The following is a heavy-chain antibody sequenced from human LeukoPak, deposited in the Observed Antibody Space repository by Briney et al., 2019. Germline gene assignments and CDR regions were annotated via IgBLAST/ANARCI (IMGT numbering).Heavy chain of an antibody. Sequence: ASVTVSFKSSGYPFTTYGXXXXXXAXGXXXXWMGWISAYNGNTKYAQKLQGRVTMTTXXXTSTAYMELRSLRSDDTAVYYCARDSTSGYSPDWGQGTLVTVSS. CDR3: ARDSTSGYSPD. J-gene: IGHJ4*02. V-gene: IGHV1-18*01. CDR1: GYPFTTYG. D-gene: IGHD3-22*01. CDR2: ISAYNGNT.